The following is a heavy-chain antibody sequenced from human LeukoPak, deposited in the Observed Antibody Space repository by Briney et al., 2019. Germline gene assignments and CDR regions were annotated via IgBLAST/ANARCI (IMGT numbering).Heavy chain of an antibody. J-gene: IGHJ5*02. CDR2: ITPSGGST. CDR3: AKGYGWDFSLWDRFDP. CDR1: GYTFTNYY. Sequence: ASVKVSCKASGYTFTNYYMHWVRQAPGQGLEWLGLITPSGGSTRYAQKFQGRVTMTRDMSTSTDYMELSSLRSEDTAVYYCAKGYGWDFSLWDRFDPWGQGTLVTVSS. D-gene: IGHD3-10*01. V-gene: IGHV1-46*01.